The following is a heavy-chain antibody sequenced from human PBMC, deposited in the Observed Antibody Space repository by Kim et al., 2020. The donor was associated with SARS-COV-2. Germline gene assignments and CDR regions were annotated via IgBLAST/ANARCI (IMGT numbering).Heavy chain of an antibody. CDR3: ANALDDILTGYYVNFQH. CDR2: ISYDGSNK. Sequence: GGSLRLSCAASGFTFSSYGMHWVRQAPGKGLEWVAVISYDGSNKYYADSVKGRFTISRDNSKNTLYLQMNSLRAEDTAGYYCANALDDILTGYYVNFQHWGQGTLVTVSS. J-gene: IGHJ1*01. D-gene: IGHD3-9*01. CDR1: GFTFSSYG. V-gene: IGHV3-30*18.